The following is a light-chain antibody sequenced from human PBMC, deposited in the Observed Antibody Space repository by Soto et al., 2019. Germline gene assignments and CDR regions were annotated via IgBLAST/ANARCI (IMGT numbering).Light chain of an antibody. CDR2: DDH. CDR3: QVWDSSSDHYV. V-gene: IGLV3-21*02. Sequence: SYVLTQPPSVSVAPGQTARISCSGNNISTKSFHWYQQKQDQAAVLVIYDDHDRHSRVPERFSGSNSGNTATLTITRVEGGDEADYYCQVWDSSSDHYVFAAGTKVTVL. J-gene: IGLJ1*01. CDR1: NISTKS.